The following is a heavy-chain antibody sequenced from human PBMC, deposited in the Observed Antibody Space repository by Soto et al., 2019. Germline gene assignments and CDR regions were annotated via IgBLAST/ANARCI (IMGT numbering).Heavy chain of an antibody. V-gene: IGHV3-53*02. Sequence: EVQLVETGGGLIQPGGSLRLSCAASGFTVSSNYMSWVRQAPGKGLEWVSVIYSGGSTYYADSVKGRFTISRDNSKNTLYLQMNSLRAEDTAVYYCARLPPSYYYGMDVWGQGTTVTVSS. J-gene: IGHJ6*02. CDR2: IYSGGST. CDR3: ARLPPSYYYGMDV. CDR1: GFTVSSNY.